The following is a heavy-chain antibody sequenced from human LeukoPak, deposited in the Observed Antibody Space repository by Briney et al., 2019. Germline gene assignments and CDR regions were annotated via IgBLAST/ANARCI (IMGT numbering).Heavy chain of an antibody. V-gene: IGHV4-30-4*01. D-gene: IGHD1-7*01. CDR2: IYYSGST. CDR3: ARGGGNYYFDY. CDR1: GGSISSGDYY. Sequence: PSETLSLTCTVSGGSISSGDYYWSWIRQPPGKGLEWIGYIYYSGSTYYNPSLKSRVTISVDTSKNQFSLKLSSVTAADTAVYYCARGGGNYYFDYWGQGTLVTVSS. J-gene: IGHJ4*02.